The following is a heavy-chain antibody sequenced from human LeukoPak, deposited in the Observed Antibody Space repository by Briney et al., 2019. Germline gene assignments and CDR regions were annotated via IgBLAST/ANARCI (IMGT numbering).Heavy chain of an antibody. J-gene: IGHJ3*02. V-gene: IGHV2-5*01. D-gene: IGHD1-26*01. CDR3: ARRGGSDGSYRDAFDI. Sequence: SGPTLVNPTQPLTLTCTFSGFSLSTAGVGVGWIRQPPGKALEWLALIYWSDDERYSPSLKSRLTITKDSSKNQVVLMMTNMDPVDTGTYFCARRGGSDGSYRDAFDIWGQGTMVTVS. CDR1: GFSLSTAGVG. CDR2: IYWSDDE.